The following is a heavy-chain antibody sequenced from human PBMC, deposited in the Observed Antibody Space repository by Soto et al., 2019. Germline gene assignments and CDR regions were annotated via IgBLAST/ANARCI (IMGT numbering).Heavy chain of an antibody. CDR1: GGSISSYY. CDR2: IYYSGST. D-gene: IGHD4-17*01. V-gene: IGHV4-59*01. CDR3: ARVYGDYTYYFDY. J-gene: IGHJ4*02. Sequence: SETLSLTCTVSGGSISSYYWSWIRQPPGKGLEWIGYIYYSGSTNYNPSLKSRVTISVDTSKNQFSLKLSSVTAADTAVYYCARVYGDYTYYFDYWGQGTLVTVSS.